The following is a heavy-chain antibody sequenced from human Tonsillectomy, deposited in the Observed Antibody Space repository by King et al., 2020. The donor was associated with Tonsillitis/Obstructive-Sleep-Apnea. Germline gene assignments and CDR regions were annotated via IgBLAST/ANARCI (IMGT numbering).Heavy chain of an antibody. V-gene: IGHV3-30*01. CDR1: GFTFSTYV. Sequence: VQLVESGGGVVQPGRSLRLSCAASGFTFSTYVMHWVRQAPGKGLEWVAVMSYDGSNKYYADSVKGRFTISRDNSKNTLYLQMNSLRAEDTAVYYCAREEEELWFLDYWGQGTLVTVSS. CDR2: MSYDGSNK. J-gene: IGHJ4*02. D-gene: IGHD5-18*01. CDR3: AREEEELWFLDY.